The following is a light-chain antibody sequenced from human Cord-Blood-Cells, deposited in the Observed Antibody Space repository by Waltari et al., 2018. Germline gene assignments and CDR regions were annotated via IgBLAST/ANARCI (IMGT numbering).Light chain of an antibody. Sequence: QSALTQPASVSGSPGQSLTISCTGTSSDVGGYNYVSWYQQHPGKAPKLMIYDVSNRPSGVSSRFSGSKSGNTASLTISGLQAEDEADYYCSSYTSSSTQHAVFGGGTQLTVL. CDR2: DVS. CDR1: SSDVGGYNY. J-gene: IGLJ7*01. V-gene: IGLV2-14*03. CDR3: SSYTSSSTQHAV.